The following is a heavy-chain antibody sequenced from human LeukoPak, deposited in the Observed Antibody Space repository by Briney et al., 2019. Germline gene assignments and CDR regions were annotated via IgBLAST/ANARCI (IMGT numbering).Heavy chain of an antibody. CDR2: IYYSGST. J-gene: IGHJ4*02. CDR1: GGSISSSSYY. CDR3: ARRHVQYSSSSDPYYFDY. D-gene: IGHD6-6*01. V-gene: IGHV4-39*07. Sequence: SETLSLTCTVSGGSISSSSYYWGWIRQPPGKGLEWIGSIYYSGSTYYNPSLKSRVTISVDTSKNNFSLKLSSVTAADTAVYYCARRHVQYSSSSDPYYFDYWGQGTLVTVSS.